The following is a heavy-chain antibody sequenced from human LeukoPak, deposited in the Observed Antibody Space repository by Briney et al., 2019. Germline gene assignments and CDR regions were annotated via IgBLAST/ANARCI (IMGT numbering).Heavy chain of an antibody. D-gene: IGHD6-13*01. J-gene: IGHJ1*01. CDR2: INPNSGGT. CDR3: ARIAAAGTDTEYFQH. V-gene: IGHV1-2*02. CDR1: GYTFTGYY. Sequence: ASVKVSCKASGYTFTGYYMHWVRQAPGQGLEWMGWINPNSGGTNYAQKFQGRVTITTDESTSTAYMELSSLRSEDTAVYYCARIAAAGTDTEYFQHWGQGTLVTVSS.